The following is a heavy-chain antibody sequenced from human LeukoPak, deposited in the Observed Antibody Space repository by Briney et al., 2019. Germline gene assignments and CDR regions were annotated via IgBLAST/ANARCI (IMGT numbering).Heavy chain of an antibody. Sequence: GGSLRLSCAASGFTLSSSDMSWVRQAPEKGLEWVSVIYSGGSTYYADSVKGRFTISRDNSKNTVYLQMNRLRAEDTAVYFGARALSFLPACWGQGALVSVSS. V-gene: IGHV3-66*01. CDR1: GFTLSSSD. D-gene: IGHD2-21*01. CDR3: ARALSFLPAC. J-gene: IGHJ4*02. CDR2: IYSGGST.